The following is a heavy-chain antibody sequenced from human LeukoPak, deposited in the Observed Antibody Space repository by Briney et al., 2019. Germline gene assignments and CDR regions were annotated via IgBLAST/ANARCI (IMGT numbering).Heavy chain of an antibody. CDR2: IKDNGGT. Sequence: SETLSLTCAVYGASLNSYFWSWVRQPPGKGLEWIGEIKDNGGTNYNPSLKSRVTISLDTSKRQFSLWLSSVAAADTAVYYCAPIFGDYSDFDSWGQGTLVTVSS. CDR1: GASLNSYF. CDR3: APIFGDYSDFDS. J-gene: IGHJ4*01. D-gene: IGHD4-17*01. V-gene: IGHV4-34*01.